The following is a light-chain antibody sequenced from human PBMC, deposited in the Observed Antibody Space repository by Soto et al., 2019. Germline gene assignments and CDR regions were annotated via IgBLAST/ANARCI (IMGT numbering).Light chain of an antibody. CDR2: DAS. Sequence: EIVLTQSPATLSLSPGERATLSCRASQSVSSYLAWYQQKPGQAPRLLIYDASNRATGIPARFSGSGSGTDFTLTISSLEPEDFAVYYGQKRSNRPLFGPGTKEVIK. V-gene: IGKV3-11*01. CDR3: QKRSNRPL. CDR1: QSVSSY. J-gene: IGKJ3*01.